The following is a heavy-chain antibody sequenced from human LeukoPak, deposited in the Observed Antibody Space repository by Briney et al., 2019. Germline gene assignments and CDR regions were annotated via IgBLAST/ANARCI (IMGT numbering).Heavy chain of an antibody. Sequence: GGSLRLSCAASEFTVSSNYMSWVRQAPGKGLEWVSVMYSGGDTYYADSVKGRFTISRDNSKNTLYLQMNSLRAEDTAVYYCARATVYYGSGSYYYWGQGTLVTVSS. J-gene: IGHJ4*02. CDR2: MYSGGDT. CDR1: EFTVSSNY. CDR3: ARATVYYGSGSYYY. D-gene: IGHD3-10*01. V-gene: IGHV3-66*01.